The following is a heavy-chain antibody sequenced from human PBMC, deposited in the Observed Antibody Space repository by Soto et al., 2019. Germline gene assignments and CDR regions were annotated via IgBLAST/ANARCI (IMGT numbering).Heavy chain of an antibody. Sequence: QLQLQESGPGLVKPSETLSLTCTVSGGSISSSSYYWGWIRQPPGKGLEWIGSIYYSGSTYYNPSHKSRVTISVDTSKNQFSLKLSSVTAADTAVYYCARHVNPWAQGAFDIWGQGKMVTVSS. CDR3: ARHVNPWAQGAFDI. J-gene: IGHJ3*02. CDR1: GGSISSSSYY. D-gene: IGHD7-27*01. CDR2: IYYSGST. V-gene: IGHV4-39*01.